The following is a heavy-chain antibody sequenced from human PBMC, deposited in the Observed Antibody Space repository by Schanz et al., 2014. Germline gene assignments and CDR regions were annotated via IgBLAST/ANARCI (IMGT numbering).Heavy chain of an antibody. CDR3: ARGGGPEDVFDI. CDR1: GGTFSTYP. D-gene: IGHD2-15*01. J-gene: IGHJ3*02. CDR2: IIPIHGIV. Sequence: QVQLVQSGAEVKKPGSSMKVSCKASGGTFSTYPINWLRQAPGQGLEWMGRIIPIHGIVNYAQRFQDRVRITADKSTRTAYMELSSLRSDDTAEYYCARGGGPEDVFDIWGQGTILTVSS. V-gene: IGHV1-69*02.